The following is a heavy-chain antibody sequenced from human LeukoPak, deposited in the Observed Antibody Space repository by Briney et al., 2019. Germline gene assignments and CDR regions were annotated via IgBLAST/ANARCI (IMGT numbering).Heavy chain of an antibody. Sequence: PSETLSLTCAVYGGSFSGYYWSWIRQPPGKGLEWIGEINHSGSTNYNPSLTSRGTISVDTSKNKYSLKLSSVTAADTAVYYCARRPGSYYYDSSGYYYPYYYYMDVWGKGTTVTVSS. CDR3: ARRPGSYYYDSSGYYYPYYYYMDV. CDR2: INHSGST. CDR1: GGSFSGYY. V-gene: IGHV4-34*01. D-gene: IGHD3-22*01. J-gene: IGHJ6*03.